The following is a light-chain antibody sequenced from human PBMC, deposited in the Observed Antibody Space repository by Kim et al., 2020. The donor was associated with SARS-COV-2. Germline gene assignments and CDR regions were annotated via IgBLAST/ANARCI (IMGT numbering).Light chain of an antibody. CDR3: QTWGPGIRV. V-gene: IGLV4-69*01. CDR1: SGHSSYA. CDR2: LNSDGNY. J-gene: IGLJ3*02. Sequence: QPVLTQSPSASASLGASVKLTCTLSSGHSSYAIAWHQQQPAKGPRYLMKLNSDGNYIKGDGIPDRFSGSSSGAERCLSISSLQSEDEADYYCQTWGPGIRVFGGGTQLTVL.